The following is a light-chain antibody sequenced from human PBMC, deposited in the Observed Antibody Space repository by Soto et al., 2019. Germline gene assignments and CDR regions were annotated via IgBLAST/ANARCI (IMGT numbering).Light chain of an antibody. J-gene: IGKJ4*01. CDR2: DAS. CDR1: QSVSSY. V-gene: IGKV3-11*01. Sequence: EIVLTQSPATLSLSPGERATLSCRASQSVSSYLAWYQQKPGQAPRLLIYDASNRATGIPARFSGSGSGTDFTLTNSSIEPEDFAVYYCQQRSNWPLTFGGGTKVEIK. CDR3: QQRSNWPLT.